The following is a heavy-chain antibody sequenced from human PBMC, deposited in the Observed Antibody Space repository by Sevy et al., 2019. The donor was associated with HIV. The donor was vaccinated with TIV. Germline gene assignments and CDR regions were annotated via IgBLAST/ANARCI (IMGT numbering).Heavy chain of an antibody. V-gene: IGHV3-15*04. CDR1: GFTFSNAW. CDR2: IESKTDGGTT. Sequence: GGSLRLSCTASGFTFSNAWMTWVRQAPGKGLEWVGRIESKTDGGTTDYPAPVKGRFTISRYDSKNTLYLQMNSLKTEDTAVYFCTTEYPSGPLDYWGQGTLVTVSS. J-gene: IGHJ4*02. CDR3: TTEYPSGPLDY.